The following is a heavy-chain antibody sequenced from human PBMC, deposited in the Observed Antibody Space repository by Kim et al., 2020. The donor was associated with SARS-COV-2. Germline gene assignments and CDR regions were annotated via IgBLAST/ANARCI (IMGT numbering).Heavy chain of an antibody. CDR2: ISSSSSYI. D-gene: IGHD3-22*01. CDR1: GFTFSSYS. Sequence: GGSLRLSCAASGFTFSSYSMNWVRQAPGKGLEWVSSISSSSSYIYYADSVKGRFTISRDNAKNSLYLQMNSLRAEDTAVYYCARDSERSSGYYPDDHDAFDTWGQGTMVTVSS. CDR3: ARDSERSSGYYPDDHDAFDT. V-gene: IGHV3-21*01. J-gene: IGHJ3*02.